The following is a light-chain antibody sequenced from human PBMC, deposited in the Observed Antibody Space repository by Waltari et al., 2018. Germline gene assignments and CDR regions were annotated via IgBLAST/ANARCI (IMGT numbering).Light chain of an antibody. CDR2: DVS. CDR3: CSYAGSYTGV. Sequence: QSALTQPRSVSGSPGPSVTLSCTGTSSDVGGYNYVSWYQQHPGKAPKLMIYDVSKRPSGVPDRFSGSKSGNTASLTISGLQADDEADYYCCSYAGSYTGVFGTGSKVTVL. V-gene: IGLV2-11*01. CDR1: SSDVGGYNY. J-gene: IGLJ1*01.